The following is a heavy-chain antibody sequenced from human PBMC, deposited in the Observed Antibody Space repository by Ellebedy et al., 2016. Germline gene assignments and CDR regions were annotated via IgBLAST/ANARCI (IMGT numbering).Heavy chain of an antibody. CDR3: ARGGLLWFGELFFFDY. V-gene: IGHV3-13*01. D-gene: IGHD3-10*01. CDR2: IGTAGDT. Sequence: GESLKISXAASGFTFSSYDMHWVRQATGKGLEWVSAIGTAGDTYYPGSVKGRFTISRENAKNSLYLQMNSLRAGDTAVYYCARGGLLWFGELFFFDYWGQGTLVTVSS. CDR1: GFTFSSYD. J-gene: IGHJ4*02.